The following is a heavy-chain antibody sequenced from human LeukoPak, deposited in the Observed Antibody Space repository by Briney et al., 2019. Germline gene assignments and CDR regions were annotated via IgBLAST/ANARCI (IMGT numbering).Heavy chain of an antibody. CDR2: INPNSGGT. CDR3: ARFHRSSVAVAGTDY. Sequence: GASVKVSCKASGYTFTGYYMHWVRQAPGRGLEWMGRINPNSGGTNYAQKFQGRVTMTRDTSISTAYMELSRLRSDDTAVYYCARFHRSSVAVAGTDYWGQGTLVTVSS. CDR1: GYTFTGYY. D-gene: IGHD6-19*01. V-gene: IGHV1-2*06. J-gene: IGHJ4*02.